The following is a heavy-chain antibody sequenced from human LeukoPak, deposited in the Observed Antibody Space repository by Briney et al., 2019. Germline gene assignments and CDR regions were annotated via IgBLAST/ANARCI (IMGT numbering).Heavy chain of an antibody. CDR1: GFTFSSYA. CDR3: ARGGDSSGSPFDP. D-gene: IGHD3-22*01. Sequence: GGSLRLSCAASGFTFSSYAMHWVRQAPGKGLEWVAVISYDGSNKYYADSVKGRFTISRDNSKNTLYLQMNSPRAEDTAVYYCARGGDSSGSPFDPWGQGTLVTVSS. V-gene: IGHV3-30*01. J-gene: IGHJ5*02. CDR2: ISYDGSNK.